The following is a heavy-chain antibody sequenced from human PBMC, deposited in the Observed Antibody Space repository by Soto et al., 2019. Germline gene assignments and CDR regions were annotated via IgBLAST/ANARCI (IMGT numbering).Heavy chain of an antibody. V-gene: IGHV3-53*04. CDR2: IYSGGST. CDR1: GFTVSSNY. J-gene: IGHJ4*02. D-gene: IGHD2-15*01. Sequence: GGSLRLSCAASGFTVSSNYMSWVRQAPGKGLEWVSVIYSGGSTYYADSVKGRFTISRHNSKNTLYLQMNSLRAEDTAVYYCARAGSLGYCSGGSCYFDYWGQGTLVTVSS. CDR3: ARAGSLGYCSGGSCYFDY.